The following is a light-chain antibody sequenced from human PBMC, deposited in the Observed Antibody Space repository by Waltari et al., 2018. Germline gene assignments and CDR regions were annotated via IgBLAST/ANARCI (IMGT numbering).Light chain of an antibody. CDR1: SSAVGGYNY. J-gene: IGLJ2*01. Sequence: QSALTQPASVSGSPGQSITISCTGTSSAVGGYNYVAWYQHHPGKAPKLMIYDVTKRPSGVSNRFSGSKSGNTASLTISGLQSEDEADYCCSSYTSSSTLVFGGGTKLTVL. CDR3: SSYTSSSTLV. V-gene: IGLV2-14*03. CDR2: DVT.